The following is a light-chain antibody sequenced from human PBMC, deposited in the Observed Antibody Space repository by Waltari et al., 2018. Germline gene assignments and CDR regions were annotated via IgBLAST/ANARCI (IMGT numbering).Light chain of an antibody. Sequence: EIVLTQSPGTLSLSPGERAPLSCRASQSVSSSFAWYQQKPGQDPRLLIYDASTRATGIPDRFSGSGSGTDFSLTISRLEPEDFAVYYCQKYVSLPATFGQGTKVEIK. CDR1: QSVSSS. CDR2: DAS. CDR3: QKYVSLPAT. J-gene: IGKJ1*01. V-gene: IGKV3-20*01.